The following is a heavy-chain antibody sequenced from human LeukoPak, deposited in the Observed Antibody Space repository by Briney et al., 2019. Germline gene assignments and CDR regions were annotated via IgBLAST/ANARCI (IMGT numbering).Heavy chain of an antibody. CDR3: ARDTDDLDI. CDR2: INPKSGVT. V-gene: IGHV1-2*02. Sequence: ASVKVSCKASGYTFIDFHMHWVRRAPGQGLEWMGWINPKSGVTNYAQKFQGRVTLTRDTSISTAYMDLSSLGSEDTAVYYCARDTDDLDIWGQGTMVTVSS. J-gene: IGHJ3*02. CDR1: GYTFIDFH.